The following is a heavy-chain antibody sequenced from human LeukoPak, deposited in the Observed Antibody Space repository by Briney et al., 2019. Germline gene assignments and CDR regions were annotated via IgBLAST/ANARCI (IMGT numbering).Heavy chain of an antibody. V-gene: IGHV4-31*03. CDR3: AREGGNFDAFDI. CDR1: GGSISSGGYY. CDR2: IYYSGST. D-gene: IGHD4-23*01. Sequence: TLSLTCTVSGGSISSGGYYWSWIRQHPGKGLEWIAYIYYSGSTYYNPSLKSRVTISVDTSKNQFSLKLSSVTAADTAVYYCAREGGNFDAFDIWGQGTMVTVSS. J-gene: IGHJ3*02.